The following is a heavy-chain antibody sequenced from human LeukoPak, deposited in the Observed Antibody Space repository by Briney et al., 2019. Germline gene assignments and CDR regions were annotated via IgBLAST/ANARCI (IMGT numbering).Heavy chain of an antibody. CDR3: VRDRNNNYFDY. V-gene: IGHV3-33*01. Sequence: PGGSLKLSCTASGFAFGIYGMRGVRRYPGKGREGVAFIWPGGTRAFYADSVRGRFTISRHDSNNTVYLHMNSLKAEATALYYCVRDRNNNYFDYWGQGTMLTVSS. D-gene: IGHD1-14*01. CDR2: IWPGGTRA. CDR1: GFAFGIYG. J-gene: IGHJ4*02.